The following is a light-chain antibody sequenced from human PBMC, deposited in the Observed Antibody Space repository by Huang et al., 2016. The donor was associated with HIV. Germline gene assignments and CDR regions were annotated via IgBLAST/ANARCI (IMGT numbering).Light chain of an antibody. CDR2: GAS. CDR3: QQYGRSPLT. V-gene: IGKV3-20*01. J-gene: IGKJ4*01. CDR1: QSVSSNY. Sequence: EIVLTQSPGTLSLSPGERATLSCRASQSVSSNYLAWYQQQPGQAPRLLIYGASRRATGIPDRFSGSGSGTDFTLTISRLEPEDFAVYYCQQYGRSPLTFGGGTKLEIK.